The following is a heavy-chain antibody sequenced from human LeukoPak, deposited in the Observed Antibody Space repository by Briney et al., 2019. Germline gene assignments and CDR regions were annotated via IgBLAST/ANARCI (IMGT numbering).Heavy chain of an antibody. CDR1: GGSISSYY. D-gene: IGHD6-19*01. CDR3: ARDQSEAVAGTGWFDP. CDR2: IYYSGST. Sequence: SETLSLTCTVSGGSISSYYWSWIRHPPGKGLEWIGHIYYSGSTNYNPSLKSRVTISVDTSKNQFSLKLSSVTAADTAVYYCARDQSEAVAGTGWFDPWGQGTLVTVSS. V-gene: IGHV4-59*01. J-gene: IGHJ5*02.